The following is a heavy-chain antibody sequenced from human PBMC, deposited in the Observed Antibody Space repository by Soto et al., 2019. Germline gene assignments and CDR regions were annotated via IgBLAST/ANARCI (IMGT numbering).Heavy chain of an antibody. J-gene: IGHJ4*02. Sequence: GASVKVSCKASGGTFSSYAISWVRQAPGQGLEWMGGIIPIFGTANYAQKFQGRVTITADESTSTAYMELSSLRSEDTAVYYCARGKGAVAGTGYFDYWGQGTLVTVSS. CDR1: GGTFSSYA. V-gene: IGHV1-69*13. D-gene: IGHD6-19*01. CDR2: IIPIFGTA. CDR3: ARGKGAVAGTGYFDY.